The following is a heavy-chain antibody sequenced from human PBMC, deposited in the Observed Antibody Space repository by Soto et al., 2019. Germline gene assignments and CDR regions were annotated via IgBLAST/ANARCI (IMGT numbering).Heavy chain of an antibody. CDR1: GFTCADYA. CDR3: AKGDSGWYYFDY. CDR2: ISWNSDSI. J-gene: IGHJ4*02. D-gene: IGHD6-19*01. Sequence: EVQLVESGGGLVQPGRSLRLSCAASGFTCADYAMFWVRPVSGQGLEWVSGISWNSDSIGYADSVKGRFTISRDNAKNSLYLQMNSLRAEDTALYYCAKGDSGWYYFDYWGQGTLVTVPS. V-gene: IGHV3-9*01.